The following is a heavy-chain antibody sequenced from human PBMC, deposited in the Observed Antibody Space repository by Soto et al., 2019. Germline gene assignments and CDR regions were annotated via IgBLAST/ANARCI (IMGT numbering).Heavy chain of an antibody. CDR1: GGSIRSGDYY. Sequence: SETLSLTCTVSGGSIRSGDYYWSWIRQPPGKGLEWIGYIYYSGSTYYNPSLKSRVTISVDTSKNQFSLKLSSVTAADTAVYYCAREEGARHYYDSSGRYGMDVWGQGTTVTVSS. D-gene: IGHD3-22*01. CDR3: AREEGARHYYDSSGRYGMDV. CDR2: IYYSGST. V-gene: IGHV4-30-4*01. J-gene: IGHJ6*02.